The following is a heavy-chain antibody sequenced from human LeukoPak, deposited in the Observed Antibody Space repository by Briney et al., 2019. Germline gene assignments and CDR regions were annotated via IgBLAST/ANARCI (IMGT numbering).Heavy chain of an antibody. CDR1: GGSISSSSYY. CDR3: ARRDIVVAGEGFDY. D-gene: IGHD2-15*01. J-gene: IGHJ4*02. CDR2: IYYSGST. V-gene: IGHV4-39*01. Sequence: SETLSLTCTVPGGSISSSSYYWGWIRQPPGKGLEWIGSIYYSGSTYYNPSLKSRVTISVDTSKNQFSLELSSVTAADTAVYYCARRDIVVAGEGFDYWGQGTLVTVSS.